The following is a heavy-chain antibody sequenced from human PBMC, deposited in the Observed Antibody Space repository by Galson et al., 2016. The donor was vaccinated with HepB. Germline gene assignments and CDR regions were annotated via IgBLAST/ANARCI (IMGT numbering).Heavy chain of an antibody. CDR1: GFSFMSYR. CDR3: VRMGHCPAYGVCFNNYFPW. Sequence: SLRLSCAASGFSFMSYRMAWVRQAPGKGLEWLSEIDGADGGDGITHYTDSVKGRFAISRDNSKNALYLQMNSLRADDTALYFCVRMGHCPAYGVCFNNYFPWGGHGTLVTVS. V-gene: IGHV3-23*03. J-gene: IGHJ4*01. CDR2: IDGADGGDGIT. D-gene: IGHD2-8*01.